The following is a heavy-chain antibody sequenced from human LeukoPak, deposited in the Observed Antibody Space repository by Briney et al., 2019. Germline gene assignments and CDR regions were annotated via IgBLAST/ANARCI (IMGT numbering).Heavy chain of an antibody. CDR1: GGSISTYY. CDR3: ARDCVSGGTFDY. Sequence: PSETLSLTCTVSGGSISTYYWGWIRQPAGKGLEWIGRIYTSGSTNYNPSLKSRVTMSVDTSKNQFSLKLRSETAADTAVYYCARDCVSGGTFDYWGQGTLVTVSS. D-gene: IGHD3-10*01. CDR2: IYTSGST. J-gene: IGHJ4*02. V-gene: IGHV4-4*07.